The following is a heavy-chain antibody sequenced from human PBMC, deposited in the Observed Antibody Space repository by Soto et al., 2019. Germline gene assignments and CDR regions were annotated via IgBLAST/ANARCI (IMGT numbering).Heavy chain of an antibody. V-gene: IGHV3-15*01. CDR2: IKSETNGGTT. Sequence: PGGSLRLSCAASGLIVSNVWMSWVRQAPGKGLEWIGHIKSETNGGTTDYGAHVRGRFVISRDDSKNTLYLQMNNLETDDTAVYYCTTGGHYFGAWGRGTLVT. CDR3: TTGGHYFGA. D-gene: IGHD3-22*01. CDR1: GLIVSNVW. J-gene: IGHJ5*02.